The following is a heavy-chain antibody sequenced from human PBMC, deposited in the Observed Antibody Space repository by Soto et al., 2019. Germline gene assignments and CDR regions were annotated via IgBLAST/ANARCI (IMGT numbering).Heavy chain of an antibody. CDR2: IWYDGSNK. V-gene: IGHV3-33*01. J-gene: IGHJ4*02. CDR1: GFTFSSYG. Sequence: PGGSLRLSCAASGFTFSSYGMHWIRQAPGKGLEWVAVIWYDGSNKYYADSVKGRFTISRDNSKNTLYLQMNSLRAEDTAVYYCARERRAAGALDYWGQGTLVTVSS. CDR3: ARERRAAGALDY. D-gene: IGHD6-13*01.